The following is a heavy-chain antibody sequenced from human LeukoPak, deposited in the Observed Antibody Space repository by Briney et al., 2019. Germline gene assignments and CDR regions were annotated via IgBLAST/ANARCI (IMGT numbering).Heavy chain of an antibody. V-gene: IGHV1-69*04. CDR2: IIPILGIA. Sequence: SVKVSCKPSGGTFSNYAISWVRQAPGQGLEWMGRIIPILGIANYAQKFQGRVTITADKSTSTAYMELSSLRSEDTAVYYCARQPYYYGSGSYSNFDYWGQGTLVTVSS. J-gene: IGHJ4*02. CDR1: GGTFSNYA. CDR3: ARQPYYYGSGSYSNFDY. D-gene: IGHD3-10*01.